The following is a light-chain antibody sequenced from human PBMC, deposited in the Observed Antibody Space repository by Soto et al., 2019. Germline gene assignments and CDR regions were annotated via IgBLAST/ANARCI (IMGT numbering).Light chain of an antibody. CDR3: QQYNTAPPLI. CDR2: SAS. CDR1: QGISNY. J-gene: IGKJ4*01. V-gene: IGKV1-27*01. Sequence: DSQMTQSPPSLSASVGARVTITCRASQGISNYLAWYQQKPGKAPKLLIFSASALQSGVPSRFSGSGSGTHFTLTISSLQPEDVATYYYQQYNTAPPLIFGGGTKVEI.